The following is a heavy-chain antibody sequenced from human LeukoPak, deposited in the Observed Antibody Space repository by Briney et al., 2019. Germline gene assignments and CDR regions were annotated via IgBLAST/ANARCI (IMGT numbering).Heavy chain of an antibody. CDR1: GGSFSGYY. V-gene: IGHV4-34*01. J-gene: IGHJ4*02. CDR2: INHSGST. Sequence: PSETLSLTCAVYGGSFSGYYWSWIRQPPGKGLEWIGEINHSGSTNYNPSLKSRVTISVDTSKNQFSLKLSSVTAADTAVYYCARGDIAAANLDYWDQGTLVTVSS. CDR3: ARGDIAAANLDY. D-gene: IGHD6-13*01.